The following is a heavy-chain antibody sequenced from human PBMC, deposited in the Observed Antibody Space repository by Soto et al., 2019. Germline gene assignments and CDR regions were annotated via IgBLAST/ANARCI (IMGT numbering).Heavy chain of an antibody. CDR2: MNPNSGNT. CDR3: ARGWGDHSKSGGVDY. Sequence: ASVKVSCKASGYTFTSYDINWVRQATGQGLEWMGWMNPNSGNTGYAQKFQGRVTMTRDTSISTAYMELSRLRSEDTAVYYCARGWGDHSKSGGVDYWRHGTPVTVSS. V-gene: IGHV1-8*01. J-gene: IGHJ4*01. D-gene: IGHD6-13*01. CDR1: GYTFTSYD.